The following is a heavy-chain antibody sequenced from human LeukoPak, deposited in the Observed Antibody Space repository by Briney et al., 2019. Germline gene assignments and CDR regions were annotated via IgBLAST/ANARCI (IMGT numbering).Heavy chain of an antibody. CDR2: ISGSGGST. D-gene: IGHD6-13*01. CDR3: AKGGIAAAALYYFDY. CDR1: GFTFSSYS. J-gene: IGHJ4*02. V-gene: IGHV3-23*01. Sequence: GGSLRLSCAASGFTFSSYSMNWVRQAPGKGLEWVSAISGSGGSTYYADSVKGRFTISRDNSKNTLYLQMNSLRAEDTAVYYCAKGGIAAAALYYFDYWGQGTLVTVSS.